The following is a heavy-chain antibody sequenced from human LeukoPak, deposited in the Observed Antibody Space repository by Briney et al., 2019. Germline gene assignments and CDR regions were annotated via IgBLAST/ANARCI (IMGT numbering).Heavy chain of an antibody. CDR1: GGSVSSGTYY. CDR3: ARDRVRGNSNPYFDY. D-gene: IGHD4-11*01. Sequence: SETLSLTCTVSGGSVSSGTYYWSWIRQHTGKGLEWIGYIYYSGSTNYNPSLKSRVTISVDTSKNQFSLKLSSETAADMAVYYCARDRVRGNSNPYFDYCGQGTLVTVSS. CDR2: IYYSGST. V-gene: IGHV4-61*01. J-gene: IGHJ4*02.